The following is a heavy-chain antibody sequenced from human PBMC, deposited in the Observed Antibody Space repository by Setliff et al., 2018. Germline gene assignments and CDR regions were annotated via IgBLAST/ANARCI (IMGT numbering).Heavy chain of an antibody. CDR1: GYTFISYG. D-gene: IGHD2-2*01. J-gene: IGHJ3*02. CDR3: ARVLFHCSSTSCYLDAFDI. V-gene: IGHV1-18*01. Sequence: GASVKVSCKASGYTFISYGISWVRQAPGQGLEWMGWISAYNGNTNYAQKLQGRVTMTTDTSTSTAYMELRSLRSDGTAVYYCARVLFHCSSTSCYLDAFDIWGQGTMVTVS. CDR2: ISAYNGNT.